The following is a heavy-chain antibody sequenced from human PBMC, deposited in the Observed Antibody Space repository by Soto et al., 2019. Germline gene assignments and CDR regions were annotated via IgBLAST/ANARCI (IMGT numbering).Heavy chain of an antibody. Sequence: QVQLVESGGGVVQPGRSLRLSCAASGFTFSSYAMHWVRQAPGKGLEWVAVISYDGRNKYYADSVKGRFTISRDNSKNTLYLQMNSLRAEDTAVYYCARGRNGGDWDAFDIWGQGTMVTVSS. CDR1: GFTFSSYA. D-gene: IGHD2-21*02. V-gene: IGHV3-30-3*01. CDR3: ARGRNGGDWDAFDI. J-gene: IGHJ3*02. CDR2: ISYDGRNK.